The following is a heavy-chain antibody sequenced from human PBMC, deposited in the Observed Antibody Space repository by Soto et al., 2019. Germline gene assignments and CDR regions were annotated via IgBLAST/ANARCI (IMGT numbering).Heavy chain of an antibody. Sequence: SETLSLTCTASGGSISSYYWSWIRQPAGKGLEWIGRIYTSGSTNYNPSLKSRVTMSVDMSKHQFSLKLSSVTAADTAVYYCARSGTRYCSSTSCPPDGMDVWGQGTTVTV. J-gene: IGHJ6*02. CDR1: GGSISSYY. D-gene: IGHD2-2*01. V-gene: IGHV4-4*07. CDR3: ARSGTRYCSSTSCPPDGMDV. CDR2: IYTSGST.